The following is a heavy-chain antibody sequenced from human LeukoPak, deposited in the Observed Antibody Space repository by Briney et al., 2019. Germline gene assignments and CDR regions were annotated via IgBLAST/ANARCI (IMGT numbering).Heavy chain of an antibody. CDR1: GYTFTSYG. CDR2: ISAYNGNT. V-gene: IGHV1-18*01. D-gene: IGHD5-12*01. Sequence: GASVKVSCKASGYTFTSYGINWVRQAPGQGLEWMEWISAYNGNTNYAQKLQGRVTMTTDTSTSTAYMELRSLRSDDTAVYYCARRYSGYDWYSGYYYYYMDVWGKGTTVTISS. J-gene: IGHJ6*03. CDR3: ARRYSGYDWYSGYYYYYMDV.